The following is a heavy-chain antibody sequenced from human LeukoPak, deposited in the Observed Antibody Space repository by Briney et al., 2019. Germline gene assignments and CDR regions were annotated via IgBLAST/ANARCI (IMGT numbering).Heavy chain of an antibody. CDR1: GFIFSTHA. J-gene: IGHJ4*02. D-gene: IGHD3-22*01. Sequence: GGSLRLSCAASGFIFSTHAMHWVRQAPGKGLEWVSAISASGGGTYYADSVKGRFTISRDNSKNTLYLQMNSLRAEDTAVYYCAFGDQEGSSGYYYRFDYWGQGTLVTLSS. V-gene: IGHV3-23*01. CDR3: AFGDQEGSSGYYYRFDY. CDR2: ISASGGGT.